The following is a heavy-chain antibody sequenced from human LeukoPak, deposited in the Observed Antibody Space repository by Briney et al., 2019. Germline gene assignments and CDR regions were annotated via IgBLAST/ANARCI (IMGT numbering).Heavy chain of an antibody. CDR2: IYHNGDT. V-gene: IGHV4-39*01. Sequence: SETLSLTCTVSGDSISRSPYYWDWIRQSPGKGLEWIGSIYHNGDTSYNPSLKNRVTISVDTSKNQFSLRLASVTATDTAIYYCARQSWVGSSGWRNEDTYYFDYWGQGTLVSVSS. J-gene: IGHJ4*02. CDR3: ARQSWVGSSGWRNEDTYYFDY. D-gene: IGHD6-19*01. CDR1: GDSISRSPYY.